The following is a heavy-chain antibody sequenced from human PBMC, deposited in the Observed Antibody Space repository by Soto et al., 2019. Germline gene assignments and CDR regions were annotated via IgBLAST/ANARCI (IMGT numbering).Heavy chain of an antibody. J-gene: IGHJ4*02. CDR3: AKVRETYYDFWSGYYHFDY. CDR1: GFTCSSYA. CDR2: ISGSGGST. V-gene: IGHV3-23*01. Sequence: PGGSLRLSCAASGFTCSSYAMSWVRQAPGKGLEWVSAISGSGGSTYYADSVKGRFTISRDNSKNTLYLQMNSLRAEDTAVYYCAKVRETYYDFWSGYYHFDYWGQGT. D-gene: IGHD3-3*01.